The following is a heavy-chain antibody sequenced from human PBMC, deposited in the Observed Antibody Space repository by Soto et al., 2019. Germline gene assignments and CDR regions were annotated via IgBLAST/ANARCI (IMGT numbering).Heavy chain of an antibody. CDR1: GASVNSDVYY. D-gene: IGHD3-9*01. J-gene: IGHJ4*02. Sequence: QVQLQESGPGLVRPSQTLSLTCTVSGASVNSDVYYWTWIRQHPEKGLEWIGYIYDSGSTYYNPSPESRVSISLDTPNNQFSLNLKSVTAADTAIYYCARAPHYEILAAIDYWGQGTLVTVSS. V-gene: IGHV4-31*03. CDR2: IYDSGST. CDR3: ARAPHYEILAAIDY.